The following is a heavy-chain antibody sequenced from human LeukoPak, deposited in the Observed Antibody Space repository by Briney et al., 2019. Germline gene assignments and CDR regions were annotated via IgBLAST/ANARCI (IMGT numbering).Heavy chain of an antibody. J-gene: IGHJ5*02. CDR3: AKDIVPAAIVGWFDP. CDR1: GFTFSSYG. Sequence: PGGSLRLSCAASGFTFSSYGMHWVRQAPGKGLEWVAVISYDGGNKYYADSVKGRFTISIDNSKNTLYLQMNSLRAEDTAVYYCAKDIVPAAIVGWFDPWGQGTLVTVSS. D-gene: IGHD2-2*02. V-gene: IGHV3-30*18. CDR2: ISYDGGNK.